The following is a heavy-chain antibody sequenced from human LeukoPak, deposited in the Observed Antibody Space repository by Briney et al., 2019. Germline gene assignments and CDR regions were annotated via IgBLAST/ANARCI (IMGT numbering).Heavy chain of an antibody. Sequence: GESLKSSCKGSGYSFTSSWIGWMRQMPGKGLEWMGIIYPGDSDTRYSPSFQGQVTMSADKSISTAYLQWSSLKASDTAMYYCASVAAPGSLSKGSPVWHFDLWGRGILVTVSS. D-gene: IGHD6-13*01. CDR3: ASVAAPGSLSKGSPVWHFDL. J-gene: IGHJ2*01. CDR1: GYSFTSSW. CDR2: IYPGDSDT. V-gene: IGHV5-51*01.